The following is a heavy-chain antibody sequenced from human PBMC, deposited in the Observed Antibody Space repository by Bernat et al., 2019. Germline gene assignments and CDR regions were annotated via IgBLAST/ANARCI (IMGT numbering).Heavy chain of an antibody. D-gene: IGHD4-23*01. CDR1: GFTVSNNH. J-gene: IGHJ4*02. CDR2: IHNSGTT. CDR3: MGYGGNSV. Sequence: EVQLVESGGDLVQPGGSLRLSCAASGFTVSNNHVSWVRQAPGKGLEWVSFIHNSGTTHYADSVKGRFTISRDNSKNTVYLQMNSVRVEDMAVYYCMGYGGNSVWGQGTLVTVSS. V-gene: IGHV3-66*01.